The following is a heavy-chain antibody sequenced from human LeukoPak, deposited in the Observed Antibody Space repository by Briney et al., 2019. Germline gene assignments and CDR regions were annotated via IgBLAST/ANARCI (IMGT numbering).Heavy chain of an antibody. CDR3: ARPPGFSTSFWD. Sequence: SETLSLTCTVSGGSISGSSYYWGWIRQPPGKGLEWIGSIYYSGSTYYKPSLKSRVTISVDTSKNQFPLKLSSVAAADTAVYYCARPPGFSTSFWDWGQGTLVTVSS. D-gene: IGHD2-2*01. J-gene: IGHJ4*02. CDR2: IYYSGST. V-gene: IGHV4-39*01. CDR1: GGSISGSSYY.